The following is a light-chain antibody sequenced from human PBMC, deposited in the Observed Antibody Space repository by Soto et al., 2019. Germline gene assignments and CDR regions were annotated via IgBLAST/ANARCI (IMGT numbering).Light chain of an antibody. CDR1: QSVGSSY. Sequence: EIVLTQSPGTLSLSPGERATLSCRASQSVGSSYLAWYQQKPGQAPRLLIYGASSRATGIPDRFSGSGSRTDFTLTISRLEPEDFAVYYCQQYGSSRTFGQGTKV. J-gene: IGKJ1*01. CDR2: GAS. V-gene: IGKV3-20*01. CDR3: QQYGSSRT.